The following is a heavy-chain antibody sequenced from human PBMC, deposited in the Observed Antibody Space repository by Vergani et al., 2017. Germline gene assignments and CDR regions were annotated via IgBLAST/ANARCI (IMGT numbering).Heavy chain of an antibody. D-gene: IGHD3-9*01. CDR3: ARGDYGILTGYRY. V-gene: IGHV1-46*03. Sequence: VQVVQSGAAVKKSGASVKVSCKTSGYTFSNYYMHWVRQAPGQGLAWMGIINPSGGHTNYAQKFQGRVTMTRDTSTSTVYMELSSLRSEDTAIYYCARGDYGILTGYRYWGQGTLVTVSA. CDR2: INPSGGHT. CDR1: GYTFSNYY. J-gene: IGHJ4*02.